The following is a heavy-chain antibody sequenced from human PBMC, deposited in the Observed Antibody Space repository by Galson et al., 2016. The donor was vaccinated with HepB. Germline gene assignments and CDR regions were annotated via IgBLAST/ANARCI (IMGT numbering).Heavy chain of an antibody. J-gene: IGHJ4*02. Sequence: SVKVSCKVSGSTLTDVSVHWVRQAPGKGLEWMGGFDPEDGKTIYAQKFQGRVTMTEDTSTDTAYMDLGSLRSDDTAVYYCTTLPTITILGVVLDYWGQGTLVTGSS. CDR3: TTLPTITILGVVLDY. D-gene: IGHD3-3*01. V-gene: IGHV1-24*01. CDR2: FDPEDGKT. CDR1: GSTLTDVS.